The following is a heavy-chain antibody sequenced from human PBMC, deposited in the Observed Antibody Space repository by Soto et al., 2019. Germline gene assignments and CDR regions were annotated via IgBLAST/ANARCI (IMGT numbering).Heavy chain of an antibody. CDR3: ARRGRYGYNYVLDY. CDR2: IDPSDSYT. CDR1: GYSFTSYW. V-gene: IGHV5-10-1*01. Sequence: VESQKISCKVSGYSFTSYWISWVRQMPGKGLEWMGRIDPSDSYTNYSPSFQGHVTISADKSISTAYLQWSSLKASDTAMYYCARRGRYGYNYVLDYWGQGTLVTVSS. J-gene: IGHJ4*02. D-gene: IGHD5-12*01.